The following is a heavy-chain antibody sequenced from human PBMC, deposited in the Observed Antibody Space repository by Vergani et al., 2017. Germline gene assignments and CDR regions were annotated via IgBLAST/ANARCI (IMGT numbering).Heavy chain of an antibody. V-gene: IGHV3-23*01. D-gene: IGHD1-26*01. CDR3: VKEAGSYENFFDS. J-gene: IGHJ4*02. Sequence: EVQLLESGGSLKQPGGSVRLSCAASGFTFSTYAMHWVRQAPGKGLECVSALTGGGGSTYYADSFKGRFIISRDNSRYTLYLQMNSLRPEDTATYYCVKEAGSYENFFDSWGQGPLVTVSS. CDR2: LTGGGGST. CDR1: GFTFSTYA.